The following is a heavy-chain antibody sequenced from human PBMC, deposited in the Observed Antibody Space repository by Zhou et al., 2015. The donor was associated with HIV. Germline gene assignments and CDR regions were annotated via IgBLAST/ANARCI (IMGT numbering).Heavy chain of an antibody. CDR3: ARGLAYCGGDCYDGGGD. CDR1: GGTFSNYA. Sequence: QVQLMQSGAEVKKPGSSVKVACKASGGTFSNYAINWVRQAPGQGLEWMGGIIPMFNTPNYAQKFQGRVTITADKSTSTAYMELSSLRSEDTAVYYCARGLAYCGGDCYDGGGDWGRGNPWSPSPQ. J-gene: IGHJ4*02. V-gene: IGHV1-69*06. D-gene: IGHD2-21*02. CDR2: IIPMFNTP.